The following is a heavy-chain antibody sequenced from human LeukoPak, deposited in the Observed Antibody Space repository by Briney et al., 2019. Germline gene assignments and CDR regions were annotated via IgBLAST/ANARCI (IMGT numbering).Heavy chain of an antibody. J-gene: IGHJ5*02. Sequence: SETLPLTCTVSGGSISNYYWSWIRQPPGKGLEWIGFIHSNGGANYNASLNSRATISRDTSRSQVSLKLTSVTAADTAVYYCASSNLGTLGQFVPWGQGTLGTVSS. CDR1: GGSISNYY. CDR3: ASSNLGTLGQFVP. V-gene: IGHV4-59*01. D-gene: IGHD1-1*01. CDR2: IHSNGGA.